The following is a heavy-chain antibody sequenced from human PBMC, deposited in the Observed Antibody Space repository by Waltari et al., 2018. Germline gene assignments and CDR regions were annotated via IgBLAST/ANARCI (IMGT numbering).Heavy chain of an antibody. Sequence: VQLVESGGGVVQPGRSLRLSCAASGFTFSNAWMSWVRQAPGKGLEWVGRSKSKTDGGTKDYAAPGKGRFTISRDDSKNTLYLQMNSLKTEDTAVYYCTTEWGRPDYWGQGTLVTVSS. V-gene: IGHV3-15*01. CDR1: GFTFSNAW. J-gene: IGHJ4*02. D-gene: IGHD3-16*01. CDR2: SKSKTDGGTK. CDR3: TTEWGRPDY.